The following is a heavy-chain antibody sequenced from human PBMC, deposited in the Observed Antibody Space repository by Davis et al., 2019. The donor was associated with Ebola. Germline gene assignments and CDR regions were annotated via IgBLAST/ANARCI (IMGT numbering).Heavy chain of an antibody. CDR2: ISGFNTNT. J-gene: IGHJ4*02. CDR3: ARAPNYNVLTGTSSYDFDY. CDR1: GCTFTSYG. Sequence: ASVKVSCKSSGCTFTSYGLVWVRQAPGLGLEWMGWISGFNTNTNFAQKFQGRVTVSKDTSTNTAYMDLRSLTSDDTAIYYCARAPNYNVLTGTSSYDFDYWGQGTLVTVSS. D-gene: IGHD3-9*01. V-gene: IGHV1-18*04.